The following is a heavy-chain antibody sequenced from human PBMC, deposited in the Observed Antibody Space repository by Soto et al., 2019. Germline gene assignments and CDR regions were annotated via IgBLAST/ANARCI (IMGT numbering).Heavy chain of an antibody. CDR1: GFNFSSYS. Sequence: PGGSMRLSCAASGFNFSSYSMNWVSQDPGKGLEWVAGISHDDSDKYYGDSVKGRFTISRDNAKSTLYLQMNSLRTEDTAVYYCATVMVRGVIVTHYFDYWGQGALVTVSS. J-gene: IGHJ4*02. CDR3: ATVMVRGVIVTHYFDY. CDR2: ISHDDSDK. V-gene: IGHV3-30*03. D-gene: IGHD3-10*01.